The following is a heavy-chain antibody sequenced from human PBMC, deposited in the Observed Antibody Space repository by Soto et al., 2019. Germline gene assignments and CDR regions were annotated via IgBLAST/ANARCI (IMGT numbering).Heavy chain of an antibody. Sequence: PSETLSLTCAVSGDSMSSSDYYWGWIRRPPGKGLEWIGSIYYSGSTYYNPSLQSRVAISVDTSKNQFSLKLKSVTAADTAIYYCARRTVNIRTFYSGLKTHCFDYWGQGAPVTVSS. CDR3: ARRTVNIRTFYSGLKTHCFDY. J-gene: IGHJ4*02. CDR2: IYYSGST. V-gene: IGHV4-39*01. D-gene: IGHD6-19*01. CDR1: GDSMSSSDYY.